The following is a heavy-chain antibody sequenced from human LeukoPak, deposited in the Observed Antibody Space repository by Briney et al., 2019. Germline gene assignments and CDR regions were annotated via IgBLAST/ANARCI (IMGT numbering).Heavy chain of an antibody. D-gene: IGHD4-11*01. J-gene: IGHJ4*02. CDR2: VSNDGSIT. CDR3: AKSKSPYPMDYIFDF. Sequence: GGSLRLSCAASGFSFGSYGMHWVRQAPGKGLEWVAVVSNDGSITKYGDSVRGRFTISRDNSKNTLYVQMNSLRTDDAAVYYCAKSKSPYPMDYIFDFWGQGTPVTVSS. CDR1: GFSFGSYG. V-gene: IGHV3-30*18.